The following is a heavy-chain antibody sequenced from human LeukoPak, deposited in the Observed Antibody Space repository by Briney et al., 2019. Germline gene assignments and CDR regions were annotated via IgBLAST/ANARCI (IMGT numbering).Heavy chain of an antibody. D-gene: IGHD6-19*01. CDR1: GFTFSTYA. CDR3: AKSRTAAVAGGFDY. CDR2: ITTSGGST. J-gene: IGHJ4*02. Sequence: GGSLRLSCAASGFTFSTYAMSWVRQAPGKGLEWVSAITTSGGSTYYADSVKGRFTISRDNSKNTLYLEMNSLRAEDTAVYSCAKSRTAAVAGGFDYWGQGTLVTVSS. V-gene: IGHV3-23*01.